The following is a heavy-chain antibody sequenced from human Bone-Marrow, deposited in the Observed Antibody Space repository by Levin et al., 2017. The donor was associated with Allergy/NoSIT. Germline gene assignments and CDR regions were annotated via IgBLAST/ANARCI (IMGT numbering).Heavy chain of an antibody. V-gene: IGHV3-30-3*01. CDR2: ISYDGSNK. Sequence: GGSLRLSCAASGFTFSSYAMHWVRQAPGKGLEWVAVISYDGSNKYYADSVKGRFTISRDNSKNTLYLQMNSLRAEDTAVYYCARDYGAVAGGGLGHWGQGTLVTVSS. CDR3: ARDYGAVAGGGLGH. D-gene: IGHD6-19*01. J-gene: IGHJ5*02. CDR1: GFTFSSYA.